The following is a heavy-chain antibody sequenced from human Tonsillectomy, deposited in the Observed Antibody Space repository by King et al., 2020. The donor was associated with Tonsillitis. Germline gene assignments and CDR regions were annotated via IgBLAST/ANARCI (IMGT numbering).Heavy chain of an antibody. J-gene: IGHJ4*02. Sequence: VQLVESGAEVKKPGSSVKVSCKASGGTFSSYAISWVRQAPGQGLEWMGGNIPIFGTANYAQKFQGRVTITAEESTSTAYMELSSLRSEDTAVYYCARARRDYDFWSGQSNWGQGTLVTVSS. V-gene: IGHV1-69*01. CDR3: ARARRDYDFWSGQSN. D-gene: IGHD3-3*01. CDR1: GGTFSSYA. CDR2: NIPIFGTA.